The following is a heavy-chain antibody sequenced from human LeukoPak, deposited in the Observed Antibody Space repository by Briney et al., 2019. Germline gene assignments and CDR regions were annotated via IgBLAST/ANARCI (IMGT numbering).Heavy chain of an antibody. CDR2: IYYNGST. CDR3: ARPRRPTLFGVVDPNWFDP. J-gene: IGHJ5*02. CDR1: RGSSGSYY. V-gene: IGHV4-59*01. D-gene: IGHD3-3*01. Sequence: KPSETLSLTCTVSRGSSGSYYWSWIRQPPGKGLEWIGYIYYNGSTNYNPSLKSRVTISLDTSKNLFSLRLTSVTAADTAVYYCARPRRPTLFGVVDPNWFDPWGQGTLVTVSS.